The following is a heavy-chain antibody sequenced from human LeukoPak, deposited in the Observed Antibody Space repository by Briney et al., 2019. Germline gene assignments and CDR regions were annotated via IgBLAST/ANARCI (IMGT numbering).Heavy chain of an antibody. CDR2: IHDSGDT. CDR3: ARERGSHTYYDFWSGPGAFDI. J-gene: IGHJ3*02. V-gene: IGHV4-59*01. Sequence: SETLSLTCTVSGGSISGYYWSWIRQPPGKGLEWIGFIHDSGDTYYNASLKSRVTISVDTSKNQLSLNLRSVAAADTAVYYCARERGSHTYYDFWSGPGAFDIWGQGTMVTVSS. D-gene: IGHD3-3*01. CDR1: GGSISGYY.